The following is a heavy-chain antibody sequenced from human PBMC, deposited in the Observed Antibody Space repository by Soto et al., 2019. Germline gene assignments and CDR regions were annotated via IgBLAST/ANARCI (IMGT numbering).Heavy chain of an antibody. CDR2: IIPILGIA. Sequence: QVQLVQSGAEVKKPGSSVKVSCKASGGTFSSYTISWVRQAPGQGLEWMGRIIPILGIANYAQKFQGRVTITADKSTSTAYMELSSLRSEDTAVYHCAVGGYCSSTSCYTELYYYYYMDVWGKGTTVTVSS. D-gene: IGHD2-2*02. J-gene: IGHJ6*03. CDR1: GGTFSSYT. V-gene: IGHV1-69*02. CDR3: AVGGYCSSTSCYTELYYYYYMDV.